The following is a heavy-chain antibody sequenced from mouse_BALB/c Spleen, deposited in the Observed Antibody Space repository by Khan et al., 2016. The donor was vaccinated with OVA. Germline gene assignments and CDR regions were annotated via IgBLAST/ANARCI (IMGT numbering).Heavy chain of an antibody. CDR3: ARGYDYCAS. Sequence: VQLKQSGPDLVKPGASVKLSCKASGYSFTLYYMSWVKQSHGKSLEWIGRVNPNTDNINYNQEFKGKAILTVDKSSNTAYMELRSLTSEDSAVYLCARGYDYCASWGQGTLVTVSA. V-gene: IGHV1-26*01. J-gene: IGHJ3*01. CDR1: GYSFTLYY. CDR2: VNPNTDNI. D-gene: IGHD2-14*01.